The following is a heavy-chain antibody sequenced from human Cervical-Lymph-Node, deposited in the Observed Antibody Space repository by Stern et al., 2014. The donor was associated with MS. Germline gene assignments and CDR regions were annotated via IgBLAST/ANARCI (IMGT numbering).Heavy chain of an antibody. Sequence: QVQLQASGPGLVKPSQTLSLTCTVSGDSISSGGYHWGWVRQNPGNGLEWLSYIHESGIAYYTPPLTSRLTISIDTSKNQFSLKLTSVTAADTAVYYCARVYGSPHWFDPWGQGILVIVSS. J-gene: IGHJ5*02. V-gene: IGHV4-31*03. CDR2: IHESGIA. CDR1: GDSISSGGYH. D-gene: IGHD6-19*01. CDR3: ARVYGSPHWFDP.